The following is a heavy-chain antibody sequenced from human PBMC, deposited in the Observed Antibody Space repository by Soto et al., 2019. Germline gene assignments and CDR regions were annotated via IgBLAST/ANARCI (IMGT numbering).Heavy chain of an antibody. CDR3: AKVAQQLSPFGWLSPYGMDV. CDR2: ISGSGGST. V-gene: IGHV3-23*01. CDR1: GFTFSSYA. Sequence: GGSLRLSCAASGFTFSSYAMSLVRQAQGKGLEWVSAISGSGGSTYYADSVKGRFTISRDNSKNTLYLQMNSLRAEDTAVYYCAKVAQQLSPFGWLSPYGMDVWGQGTTVTVSS. D-gene: IGHD6-13*01. J-gene: IGHJ6*02.